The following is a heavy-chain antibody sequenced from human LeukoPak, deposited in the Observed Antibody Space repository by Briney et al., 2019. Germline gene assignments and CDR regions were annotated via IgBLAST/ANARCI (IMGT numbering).Heavy chain of an antibody. CDR1: GYTFTSYY. Sequence: ASVKVPCKASGYTFTSYYMHWVRQAPGQGLEWMGINNPSGGSTSYAQKFQGRVTMTRDTSTSTVYMELSSLRSEDTAVYYCARDNGGWYVDYWGQGTLVTVSS. J-gene: IGHJ4*02. CDR3: ARDNGGWYVDY. V-gene: IGHV1-46*01. D-gene: IGHD6-19*01. CDR2: NNPSGGST.